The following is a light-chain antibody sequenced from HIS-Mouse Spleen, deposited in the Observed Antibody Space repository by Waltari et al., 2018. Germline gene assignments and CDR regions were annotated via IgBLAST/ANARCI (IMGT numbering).Light chain of an antibody. V-gene: IGKV2-28*01. J-gene: IGKJ4*01. CDR3: MQALQAPT. CDR1: QRLLHSNGYNY. Sequence: DIVMTQSPLSLPVTPGEPASISCRSSQRLLHSNGYNYLDWYLQKPGQSPHLLIYLGSNRGSGVPDRLNGSGSGIDFTLKISRVEDEDVGVDYCMQALQAPTFGGGTKVGI. CDR2: LGS.